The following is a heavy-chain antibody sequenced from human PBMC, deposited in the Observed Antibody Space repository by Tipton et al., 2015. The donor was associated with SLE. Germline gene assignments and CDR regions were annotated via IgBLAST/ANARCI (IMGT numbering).Heavy chain of an antibody. CDR1: GGIFRSYT. D-gene: IGHD6-13*01. V-gene: IGHV1-69*01. J-gene: IGHJ4*02. Sequence: QSGAEVKKPGSSVKVSCKASGGIFRSYTFNWVRQAPGQGLEWMGGIIPIFGTANYAQKFQGRVTITADESTSTAYMELSSLRSEGPAVFFWSRGEGYSIPYYFDYWGQGTLFTVSS. CDR3: SRGEGYSIPYYFDY. CDR2: IIPIFGTA.